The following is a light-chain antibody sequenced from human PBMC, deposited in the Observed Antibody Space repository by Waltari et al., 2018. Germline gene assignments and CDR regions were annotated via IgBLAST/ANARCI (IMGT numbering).Light chain of an antibody. Sequence: SSELTQDPAVSVALGQTVRITCQGDSLRTYYASWYQPKPGQDPGLVSYGKNNRPPGMQHRFSGCSLGNTSSLTIAGVQAEDEADYSDNSRDSSGNHLVFGGGTKLTVL. CDR3: NSRDSSGNHLV. CDR1: SLRTYY. CDR2: GKN. J-gene: IGLJ2*01. V-gene: IGLV3-19*01.